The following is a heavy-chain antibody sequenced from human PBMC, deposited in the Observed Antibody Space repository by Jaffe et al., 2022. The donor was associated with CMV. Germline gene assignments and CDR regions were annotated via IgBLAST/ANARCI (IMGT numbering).Heavy chain of an antibody. D-gene: IGHD6-19*01. J-gene: IGHJ2*01. CDR2: IYYSGST. V-gene: IGHV4-39*01. CDR1: GGSISSSSYY. Sequence: QLQLQESGPGLVKPSETLSLTCTVSGGSISSSSYYWGWIRQPPGKGLEWIGSIYYSGSTYYNPSLKSRVTISVDTSKNQFSLKLSSVTAADTAVYYCARLRYSSGWSGFYWYFDLWGRGTLVTVSS. CDR3: ARLRYSSGWSGFYWYFDL.